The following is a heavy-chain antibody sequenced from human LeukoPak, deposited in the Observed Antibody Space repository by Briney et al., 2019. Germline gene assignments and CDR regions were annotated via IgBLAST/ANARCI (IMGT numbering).Heavy chain of an antibody. CDR3: ARDSHYGDYGLFDY. Sequence: SETLSLTCAVYGGSISSGGYYWSWIRQPPGKGLEWIGYIYYSGSTNYNPSLKSRVTISVDTSKNQFSLKLSSVTAADAAVYYCARDSHYGDYGLFDYWGQGTLVTVSS. CDR2: IYYSGST. CDR1: GGSISSGGYY. J-gene: IGHJ4*02. V-gene: IGHV4-61*08. D-gene: IGHD4-17*01.